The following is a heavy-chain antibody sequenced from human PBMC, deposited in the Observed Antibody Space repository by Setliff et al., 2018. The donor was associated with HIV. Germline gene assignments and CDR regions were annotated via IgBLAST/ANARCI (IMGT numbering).Heavy chain of an antibody. CDR3: ARDSMGGPKYYDFWITSYYYYGMDV. CDR2: ISSSSSTI. Sequence: GGSLRLSCAASGFVFSSYAMHWVRQAPGKGLEWVSYISSSSSTIYYADSVKGRFTISRDNAKNSLYLQMNSLRAEDTAVYYCARDSMGGPKYYDFWITSYYYYGMDVWGQGTTVTVSS. V-gene: IGHV3-48*01. D-gene: IGHD3-3*01. J-gene: IGHJ6*02. CDR1: GFVFSSYA.